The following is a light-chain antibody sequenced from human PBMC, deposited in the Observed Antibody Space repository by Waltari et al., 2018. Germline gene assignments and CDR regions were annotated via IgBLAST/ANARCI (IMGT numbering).Light chain of an antibody. CDR1: QPLTNW. V-gene: IGKV1-12*01. CDR3: QQYNNWLPYT. J-gene: IGKJ2*01. Sequence: DIQMTQSPSSVSASVGDRVTITCRASQPLTNWLAWYQQKPGKAPRLLIYAVSVLHSGVPSRFRGSGSGTDFTLTITSLQSEDFAIYYCQQYNNWLPYTFGQGTKLEIK. CDR2: AVS.